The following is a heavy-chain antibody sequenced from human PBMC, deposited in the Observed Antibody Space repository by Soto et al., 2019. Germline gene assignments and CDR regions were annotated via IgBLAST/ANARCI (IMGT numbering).Heavy chain of an antibody. CDR2: IWYDGSNK. CDR3: ARERGLTVTTDYYYYYGMDV. D-gene: IGHD4-4*01. V-gene: IGHV3-33*01. Sequence: GGSLRLSCAASGFTFSSYGMHWVRQAPGKGLEWVAVIWYDGSNKYYADSVKGRFTISRDNSKNTLYLQMNSLRAEDTAVYYCARERGLTVTTDYYYYYGMDVWGQGTTVTVSS. J-gene: IGHJ6*02. CDR1: GFTFSSYG.